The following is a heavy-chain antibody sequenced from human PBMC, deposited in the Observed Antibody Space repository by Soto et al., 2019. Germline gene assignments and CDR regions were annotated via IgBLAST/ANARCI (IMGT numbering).Heavy chain of an antibody. Sequence: GGSLRLSCAASGFTLSNFAMSWVRQAPGKGLEWVGRIRSKANSYATAYAASVKGRFTISRDDSKNTAYLQMNSLKTEDTAVYYCTTVTTPVDYWGQGTLVTVSS. J-gene: IGHJ4*02. CDR2: IRSKANSYAT. D-gene: IGHD4-17*01. CDR3: TTVTTPVDY. CDR1: GFTLSNFA. V-gene: IGHV3-73*01.